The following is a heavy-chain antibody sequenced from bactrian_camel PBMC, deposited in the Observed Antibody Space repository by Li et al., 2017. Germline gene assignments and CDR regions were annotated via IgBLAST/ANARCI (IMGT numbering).Heavy chain of an antibody. CDR3: AEGRGSRGEHCYSLNY. Sequence: VQLVESGGGSVEAGGSLRLSCVLSGDTFSSYYMAWFRKEREAVAAIDTSGSATYTYSVAGRFTISRDCAKNTVYLQMNNLQPEDTATYYCAEGRGSRGEHCYSLNYWGQGTQVTVS. J-gene: IGHJ4*01. D-gene: IGHD6*01. V-gene: IGHV3S53*01. CDR2: IDTSGSA. CDR1: GDTFSSYY.